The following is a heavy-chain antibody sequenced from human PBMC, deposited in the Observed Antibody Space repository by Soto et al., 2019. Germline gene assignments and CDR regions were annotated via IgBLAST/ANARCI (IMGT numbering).Heavy chain of an antibody. CDR3: ARETAGYTSTSAFDY. CDR1: GFTFSTYS. CDR2: ISSTSTYI. V-gene: IGHV3-21*01. J-gene: IGHJ4*02. Sequence: GSLRLSCSASGFTFSTYSMNWFRQAPGKGLEWISSISSTSTYIYYADSLKGRFTISRDNTKNSLYLQINSLRDDDTAVYYCARETAGYTSTSAFDYWGQGALVTVSS. D-gene: IGHD6-13*01.